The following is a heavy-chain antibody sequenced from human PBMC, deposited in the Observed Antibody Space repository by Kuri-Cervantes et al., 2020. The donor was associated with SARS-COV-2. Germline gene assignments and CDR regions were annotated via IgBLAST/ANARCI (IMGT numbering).Heavy chain of an antibody. CDR3: AIKSYYYGSGSYYGSRPYYYYYGMDV. CDR1: GGTFSSYA. Sequence: SVKVSCKASGGTFSSYAISWVRQAPGQGLEWMGGIIPIFGTANYAQKFQGRVTITANESTSTAYMELSRLRSEDTAVYYCAIKSYYYGSGSYYGSRPYYYYYGMDVWGQGTTVTVSS. V-gene: IGHV1-69*13. D-gene: IGHD3-10*01. J-gene: IGHJ6*02. CDR2: IIPIFGTA.